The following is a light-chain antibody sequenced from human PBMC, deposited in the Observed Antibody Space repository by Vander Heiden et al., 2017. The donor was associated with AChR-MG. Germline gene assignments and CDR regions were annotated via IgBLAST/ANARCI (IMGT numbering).Light chain of an antibody. CDR1: QTIDTN. CDR3: QQSFSQPPT. J-gene: IGKJ2*01. V-gene: IGKV1-39*01. Sequence: DIQMTQSPSSLSASVGDRVTIACRASQTIDTNVSWYQQKPGKAPKLLIYFASSLQSGVPSRFSGSGSGTEFTLTISGLQREDFATYYCQQSFSQPPTFGQGTNLDIK. CDR2: FAS.